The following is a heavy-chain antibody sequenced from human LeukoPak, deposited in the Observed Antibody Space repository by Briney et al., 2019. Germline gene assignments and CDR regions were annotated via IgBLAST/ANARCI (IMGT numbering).Heavy chain of an antibody. CDR3: ARGITMKGDGMDV. Sequence: GASMRLSCAAAGFTFSCYSMNWVRQAPGKGLEWVSYISSSSTIYYADSVKGRFTISRDKNSLYLQMNSLRDEDTAAYYCARGITMKGDGMDVWGQGTTVTVSS. CDR1: GFTFSCYS. CDR2: ISSSSTI. D-gene: IGHD3-22*01. J-gene: IGHJ6*02. V-gene: IGHV3-48*02.